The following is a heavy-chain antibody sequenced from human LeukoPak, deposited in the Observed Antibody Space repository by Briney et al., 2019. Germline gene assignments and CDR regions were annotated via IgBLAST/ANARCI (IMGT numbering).Heavy chain of an antibody. J-gene: IGHJ4*02. V-gene: IGHV3-23*01. CDR1: GFTFSSYA. Sequence: GGSLRLSCAASGFTFSSYAMSWVRQAPGKGLEWVSAISGSGGSTYYADSVKGQFTISRDNSKNTLYLQMNSLRAEDTAVYYCAKDRLVDGYNPYYFDYWGQGTLVTVSS. CDR3: AKDRLVDGYNPYYFDY. CDR2: ISGSGGST. D-gene: IGHD5-24*01.